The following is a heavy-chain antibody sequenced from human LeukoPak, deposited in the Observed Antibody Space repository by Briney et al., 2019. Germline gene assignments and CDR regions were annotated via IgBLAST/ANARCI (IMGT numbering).Heavy chain of an antibody. CDR3: ARDRDVDTALFDY. J-gene: IGHJ4*02. V-gene: IGHV1-69*13. CDR2: IIPIFGTA. Sequence: ASVKVSCKASGGTFSSYAISWVRHAPGQGLEWMGGIIPIFGTANYAQKFQGRVTITADESTSTAYMELSSLRSEDTAVYYCARDRDVDTALFDYWGQGTLVTVSS. D-gene: IGHD5-18*01. CDR1: GGTFSSYA.